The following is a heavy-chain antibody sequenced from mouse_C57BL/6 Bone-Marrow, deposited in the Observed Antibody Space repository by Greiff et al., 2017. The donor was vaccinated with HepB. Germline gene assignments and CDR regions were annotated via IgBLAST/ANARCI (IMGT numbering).Heavy chain of an antibody. D-gene: IGHD2-3*01. V-gene: IGHV3-6*01. CDR2: ISYDGSN. Sequence: QLQQSGPGLVKPSQSLSLTCSVPGYSITSGYYWNWIRQFPGNKLEWMGYISYDGSNNYNPSLKNRISITRDTSKNQFFLKLNSVTTEDTATYYCAKTYDGYRYYFDYWGQGTTLTVSS. CDR3: AKTYDGYRYYFDY. CDR1: GYSITSGYY. J-gene: IGHJ2*01.